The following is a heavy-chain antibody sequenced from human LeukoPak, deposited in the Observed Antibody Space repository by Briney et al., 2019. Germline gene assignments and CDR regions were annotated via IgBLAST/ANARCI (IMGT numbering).Heavy chain of an antibody. CDR2: IIPIFGTA. Sequence: SVKVPCKASGGTFSSYAISWVRQAPGQGLEWMGRIIPIFGTANYAQKFQGRVTITTDESTSTAYMELSSLRSEDTAVYYCARAVAGTVWFDPWGQGTLVTVSS. CDR1: GGTFSSYA. J-gene: IGHJ5*02. V-gene: IGHV1-69*05. D-gene: IGHD6-19*01. CDR3: ARAVAGTVWFDP.